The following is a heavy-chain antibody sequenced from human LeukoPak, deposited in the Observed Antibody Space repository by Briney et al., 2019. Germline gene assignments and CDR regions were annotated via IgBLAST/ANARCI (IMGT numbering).Heavy chain of an antibody. D-gene: IGHD4-17*01. V-gene: IGHV3-48*01. CDR1: GFTYNNYG. Sequence: GGSLRLSCAASGFTYNNYGMNWVRQVPGKGLEWLSYISSGSSTIYYAGSVKGRFTISRDNVKNSLYLQMNSLRAEDTAVYYCARARYFGDYGDYWGQGTLVTVSS. J-gene: IGHJ4*02. CDR3: ARARYFGDYGDY. CDR2: ISSGSSTI.